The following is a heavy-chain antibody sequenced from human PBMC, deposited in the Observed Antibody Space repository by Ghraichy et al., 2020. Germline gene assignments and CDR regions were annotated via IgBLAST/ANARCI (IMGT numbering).Heavy chain of an antibody. Sequence: SETLSLTCTVSNASISSSSSYWGWIRQPPGKGLEWIGSIYFGGSTDYNPSLKSRVTISVDTSKNQFSLDLSSVTAADPAVYYCARQSFYDSSGYYYDYWGQGTLVTVSS. D-gene: IGHD3-22*01. CDR3: ARQSFYDSSGYYYDY. CDR1: NASISSSSSY. V-gene: IGHV4-39*01. CDR2: IYFGGST. J-gene: IGHJ4*02.